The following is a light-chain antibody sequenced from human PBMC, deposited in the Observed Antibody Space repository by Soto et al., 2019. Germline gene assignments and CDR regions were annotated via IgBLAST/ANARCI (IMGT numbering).Light chain of an antibody. CDR2: EVT. V-gene: IGLV2-14*01. Sequence: QSVLTQPASVSGCPGQSITISCTGTSSDIGDYNYVSWFQQHPGRAPKLLIFEVTNRPSGVSNRFSGSKSGYTASLTISGLQTEDEADYYCNSYTSTKTYVFGTGTQVTVL. CDR3: NSYTSTKTYV. CDR1: SSDIGDYNY. J-gene: IGLJ1*01.